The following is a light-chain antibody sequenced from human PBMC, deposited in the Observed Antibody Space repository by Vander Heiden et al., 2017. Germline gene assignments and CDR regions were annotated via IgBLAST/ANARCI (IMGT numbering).Light chain of an antibody. Sequence: DIVMTQSPDSLAVSLGERANINCKSSQSVLYSSNNKTYLAWYQQKPGQPPKLLIYWASTRESGVPDRFRGRGSGTDFTLTISSLQAEDVAVYYCQQYYNTPFTFGPGTKVDIK. CDR3: QQYYNTPFT. J-gene: IGKJ3*01. CDR2: WAS. CDR1: QSVLYSSNNKTY. V-gene: IGKV4-1*01.